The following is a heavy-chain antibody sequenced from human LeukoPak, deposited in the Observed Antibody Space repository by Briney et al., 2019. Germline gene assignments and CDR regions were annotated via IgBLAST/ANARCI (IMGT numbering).Heavy chain of an antibody. CDR1: GFTFSSYG. Sequence: GGSLRLSCAASGFTFSSYGMHWVRQAPGKGLEWVAVIWYDGSNKYYADSVKGRFTISRDNSKNTLYLQMSSLRAEDTAVYYCARGFHCSSTSCHQSFDYWGQGTLVTVSS. V-gene: IGHV3-33*01. D-gene: IGHD2-2*01. CDR2: IWYDGSNK. CDR3: ARGFHCSSTSCHQSFDY. J-gene: IGHJ4*02.